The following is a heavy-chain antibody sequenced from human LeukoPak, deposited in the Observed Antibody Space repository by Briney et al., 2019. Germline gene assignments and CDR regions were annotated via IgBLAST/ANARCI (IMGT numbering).Heavy chain of an antibody. Sequence: SETLSLTCTVSGGSISSYYWSWIRQPPGKGLEWIGYIHHSGSTNYNPSLKSRVTISVDTSKNQFSLKLSSVTAADTAVYYCARDRTLGCDAFDIWGQGTMVTVSS. V-gene: IGHV4-59*12. CDR2: IHHSGST. CDR1: GGSISSYY. D-gene: IGHD1-7*01. CDR3: ARDRTLGCDAFDI. J-gene: IGHJ3*02.